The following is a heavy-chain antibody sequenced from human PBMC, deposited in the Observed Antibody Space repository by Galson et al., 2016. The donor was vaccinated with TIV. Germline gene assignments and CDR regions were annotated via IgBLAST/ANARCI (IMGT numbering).Heavy chain of an antibody. CDR1: GFRFNEYE. CDR3: AKDRGYFECFDH. J-gene: IGHJ4*02. Sequence: SLRLSCAASGFRFNEYEMSWVRQAPGKGLEWVSALSGGATNTYYSDSVKGRVTIPRDNSQNKVFLERDSLRVDDTAVYYCAKDRGYFECFDHWGPGTLVTVSS. V-gene: IGHV3-23*01. D-gene: IGHD6-25*01. CDR2: LSGGATNT.